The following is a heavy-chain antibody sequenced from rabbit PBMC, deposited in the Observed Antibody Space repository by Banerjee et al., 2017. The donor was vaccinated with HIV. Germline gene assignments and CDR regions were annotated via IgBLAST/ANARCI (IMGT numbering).Heavy chain of an antibody. V-gene: IGHV1S40*01. J-gene: IGHJ4*01. CDR1: GSDISSYN. D-gene: IGHD4-2*01. CDR3: ARDLSYAGTAGFHL. Sequence: QSLEESGGGLVTPGGTLTLTCKASGSDISSYNMCWVRQAPGKGLEWIGCINTGSGSTYYASWAKGRFTISKTSSTTVTLQMTSLTAADTATYFCARDLSYAGTAGFHLWGQGTLVTVS. CDR2: INTGSGST.